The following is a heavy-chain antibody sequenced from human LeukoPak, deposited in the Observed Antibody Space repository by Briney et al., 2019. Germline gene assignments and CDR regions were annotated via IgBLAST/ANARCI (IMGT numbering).Heavy chain of an antibody. Sequence: PGGSLRLSCVASRFTFSDYYMNWMRQTPGKGLEWVSYISSSGSTIYYADSVKGRFTISRDNAKNSLYLQMNSLRAEDTAVYYCAELGITMIGGVWGKGTTVTISS. J-gene: IGHJ6*04. D-gene: IGHD3-10*02. CDR3: AELGITMIGGV. CDR1: RFTFSDYY. V-gene: IGHV3-11*04. CDR2: ISSSGSTI.